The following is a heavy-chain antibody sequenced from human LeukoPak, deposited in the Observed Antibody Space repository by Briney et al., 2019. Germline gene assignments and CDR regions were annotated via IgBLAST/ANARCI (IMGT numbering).Heavy chain of an antibody. CDR2: ISSSGSTI. J-gene: IGHJ6*02. Sequence: GGSLRLSCAASGFTFSDYYMSWIRQAPGKGLEWVSYISSSGSTIYYADSVKGRFTISRDNAKSSLYLQMNSLRAEDTAVYYCARGTVAGSYYYYGMDVWGQGTTVTVSS. CDR3: ARGTVAGSYYYYGMDV. D-gene: IGHD6-19*01. V-gene: IGHV3-11*01. CDR1: GFTFSDYY.